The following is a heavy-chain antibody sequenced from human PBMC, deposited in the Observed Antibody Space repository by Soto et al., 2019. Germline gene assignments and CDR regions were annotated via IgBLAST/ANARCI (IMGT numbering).Heavy chain of an antibody. CDR1: GYSFKNYS. J-gene: IGHJ4*02. CDR2: TNEGSRHS. CDR3: ARDDRSRSVVGALDD. Sequence: ASVKVPCPATGYSFKNYSVHWVRQAPGQRLELMGVTNEGSRHSRFSQRFQGRISITRDTSASTVYVDLSSLTSEDTAIYYCARDDRSRSVVGALDDWGPGTLVTVSS. V-gene: IGHV1-3*01. D-gene: IGHD2-15*01.